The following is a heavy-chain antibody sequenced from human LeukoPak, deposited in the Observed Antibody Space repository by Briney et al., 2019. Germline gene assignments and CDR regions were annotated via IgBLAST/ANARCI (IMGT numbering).Heavy chain of an antibody. CDR3: ARPGIAVPGSFDI. V-gene: IGHV3-9*01. CDR2: ISWNSGSI. D-gene: IGHD6-19*01. J-gene: IGHJ3*02. Sequence: GRSLRLSCAASGFTFDDYAMHWVRQAPGKGLEWVSGISWNSGSISYADSVKGRFTISRDNAKNTLYLQMNSLRAEDTAVYYCARPGIAVPGSFDIWGQGRMVTVSS. CDR1: GFTFDDYA.